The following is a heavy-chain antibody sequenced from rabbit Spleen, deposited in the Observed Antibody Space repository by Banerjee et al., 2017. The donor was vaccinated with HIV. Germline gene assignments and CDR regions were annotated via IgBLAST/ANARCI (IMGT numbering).Heavy chain of an antibody. J-gene: IGHJ4*01. V-gene: IGHV1S45*01. Sequence: QEQLVESGGGLVRPEGSLKLSCTASGFSFSNKAVMCWVRQAPGKGLQWIACIYAGSSGDTYYASWAKGRFTISKTSSTTVTLQMTSLTAADTATYFCVRDPFCTGGDSFRLWGQGTLVTVS. CDR1: GFSFSNKAV. CDR3: VRDPFCTGGDSFRL. CDR2: IYAGSSGDT. D-gene: IGHD3-3*01.